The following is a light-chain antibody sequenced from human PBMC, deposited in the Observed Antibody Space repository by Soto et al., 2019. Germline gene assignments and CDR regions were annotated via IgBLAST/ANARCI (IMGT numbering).Light chain of an antibody. CDR3: QPNQRLST. J-gene: IGKJ2*01. V-gene: IGKV1-5*03. Sequence: DIKMTKSPSTLSASVGDTVTITCRASQSVGIWLAGYQQKPGKDHNLMIYKAFRLESDVPSRFSGCGSGTEFTLTISSLQPYVFATYHCQPNQRLSTVGKDNKVEI. CDR2: KAF. CDR1: QSVGIW.